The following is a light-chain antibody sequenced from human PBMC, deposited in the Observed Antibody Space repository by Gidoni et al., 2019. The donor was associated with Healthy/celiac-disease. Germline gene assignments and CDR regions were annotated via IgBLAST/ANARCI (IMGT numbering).Light chain of an antibody. V-gene: IGLV3-19*01. J-gene: IGLJ2*01. Sequence: SSELTQDPAVSVASGQTVRITCPGDSLRSYYSSWYQQKTGQAPVLVIYGKHNRPPGIPDRFSGSSSGNTASLTITGAQAEDEADYYCNSRDSSGNHLVFGGGTKLTVL. CDR1: SLRSYY. CDR2: GKH. CDR3: NSRDSSGNHLV.